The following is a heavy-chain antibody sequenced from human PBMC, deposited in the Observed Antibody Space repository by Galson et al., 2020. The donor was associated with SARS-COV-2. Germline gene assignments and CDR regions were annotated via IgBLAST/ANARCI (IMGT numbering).Heavy chain of an antibody. D-gene: IGHD3-10*01. V-gene: IGHV4-59*08. Sequence: SETLSLTCTVSGGSITGYYWSWIRQPPGKGLECIGYIYYSGSTNYNPSLKSRVTISVDTSKNQFSLKLSSVTAADTAVYYCARQTLVGSYSYMDIWGKGTTVTVSS. CDR1: GGSITGYY. J-gene: IGHJ6*03. CDR3: ARQTLVGSYSYMDI. CDR2: IYYSGST.